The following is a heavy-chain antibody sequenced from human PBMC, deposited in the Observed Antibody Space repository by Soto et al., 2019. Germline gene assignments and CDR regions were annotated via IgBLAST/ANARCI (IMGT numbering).Heavy chain of an antibody. CDR2: INAGNGNT. J-gene: IGHJ6*02. V-gene: IGHV1-3*01. Sequence: GASVKVSCKASGYTFTSYAMHWVRQAPGQRLEWMGRINAGNGNTKYSQKFQGRVTITRDTSASTAYMELSSLRSEDTAVYYCARDLVVVPAAISYMDVWGQGTTVTVSS. CDR3: ARDLVVVPAAISYMDV. CDR1: GYTFTSYA. D-gene: IGHD2-2*02.